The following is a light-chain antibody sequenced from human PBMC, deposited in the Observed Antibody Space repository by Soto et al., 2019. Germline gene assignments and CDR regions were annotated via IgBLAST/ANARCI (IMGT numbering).Light chain of an antibody. V-gene: IGKV3-20*01. CDR1: QSVSSSY. Sequence: EIVLTQSPGTLSLSPGEIATLSCRASQSVSSSYLAWYQQNPGQAPRLLIYGASSSATGIPDRFSGSGSGTDFTLTISRLEPEDFAVYFCQQYDSSPLTFGGGTKVEIK. CDR3: QQYDSSPLT. J-gene: IGKJ4*01. CDR2: GAS.